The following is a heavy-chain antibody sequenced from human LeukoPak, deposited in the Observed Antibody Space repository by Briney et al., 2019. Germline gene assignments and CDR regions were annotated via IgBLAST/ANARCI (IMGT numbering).Heavy chain of an antibody. CDR2: ISSSSNYI. Sequence: GGSLRLSCAASGFTFSSYSMNWVRQAPGKGLKWVSSISSSSNYIYYADSVKGRFTISRDNAKNSLYLQMNSLRAEDTAVYYCARPSLAAGYYFDYWGQGTLVTVSS. D-gene: IGHD6-13*01. CDR3: ARPSLAAGYYFDY. J-gene: IGHJ4*02. CDR1: GFTFSSYS. V-gene: IGHV3-21*01.